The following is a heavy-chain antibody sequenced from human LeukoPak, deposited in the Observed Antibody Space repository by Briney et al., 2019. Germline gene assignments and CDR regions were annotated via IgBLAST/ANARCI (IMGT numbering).Heavy chain of an antibody. V-gene: IGHV4-59*12. CDR3: ARDGIYYDRSGYSPSAPI. D-gene: IGHD3-22*01. J-gene: IGHJ3*02. Sequence: PSETLSLTCTVSGGSISSYSWSWIRQPPGKGLEWIGYIYYTGSTNYNPSLKSRVTISVDTSKNQFSLKMSSVTAADTAVYYCARDGIYYDRSGYSPSAPIWGQGTLVTVSS. CDR2: IYYTGST. CDR1: GGSISSYS.